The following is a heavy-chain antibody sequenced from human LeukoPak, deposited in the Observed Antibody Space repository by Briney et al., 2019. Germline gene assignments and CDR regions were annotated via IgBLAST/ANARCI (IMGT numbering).Heavy chain of an antibody. CDR3: AKSRLSGINDAFDI. CDR1: GFTVRSNY. CDR2: IYSTGST. V-gene: IGHV3-53*01. Sequence: GGSLRLSCAASGFTVRSNYMSWVRQTPGKGLEWVSVIYSTGSTFYADSVRGRFTISRDNSKNTLYLQMNSLRAEDTALYYCAKSRLSGINDAFDIWGQGTMVTVSS. D-gene: IGHD3-3*01. J-gene: IGHJ3*02.